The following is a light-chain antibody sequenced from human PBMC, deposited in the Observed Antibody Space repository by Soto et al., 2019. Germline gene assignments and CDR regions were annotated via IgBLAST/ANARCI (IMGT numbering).Light chain of an antibody. CDR1: QSVSYN. Sequence: EIVMTQSPATLSVSPGETATLSCRASQSVSYNLAWYQQKPGQGPRLLIYGAFTRATGIPARFSGSGSGTDFTLTISSLQSEDFAVYYCQQSYSTPALTFGGGTKVEIK. CDR3: QQSYSTPALT. V-gene: IGKV3-15*01. J-gene: IGKJ4*01. CDR2: GAF.